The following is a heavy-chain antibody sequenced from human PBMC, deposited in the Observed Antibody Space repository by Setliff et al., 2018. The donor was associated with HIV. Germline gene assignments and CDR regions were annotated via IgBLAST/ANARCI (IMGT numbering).Heavy chain of an antibody. Sequence: SETLSLTCTVSGGSISSGSYYWNWIRQPAGKGLEWIGRIYTSGSTNYNPSLKSRVTISLDTPKNQFSLKLSSVTAADTAVYYCASAGSGTRAPPRYWGQGTLVTVSS. V-gene: IGHV4-61*02. CDR2: IYTSGST. CDR1: GGSISSGSYY. CDR3: ASAGSGTRAPPRY. D-gene: IGHD1-1*01. J-gene: IGHJ4*02.